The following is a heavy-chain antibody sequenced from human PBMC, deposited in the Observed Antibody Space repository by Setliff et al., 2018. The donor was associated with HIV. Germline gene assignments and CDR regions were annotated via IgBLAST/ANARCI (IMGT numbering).Heavy chain of an antibody. CDR1: GGTFSTYS. Sequence: SVKVSCKGFGGTFSTYSLSWVRQAPGQGLEWTGGIIPIFGKTNYAQKFQGRVTITADKSTTTAFMDLSGLRSEDTAVYYCAENRSPSIFSAPTNAFDIWGQGTMVTVSS. J-gene: IGHJ3*02. V-gene: IGHV1-69*06. CDR2: IIPIFGKT. D-gene: IGHD3-9*01. CDR3: AENRSPSIFSAPTNAFDI.